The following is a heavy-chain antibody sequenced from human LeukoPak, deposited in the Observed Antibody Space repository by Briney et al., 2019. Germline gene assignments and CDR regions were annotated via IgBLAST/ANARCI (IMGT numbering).Heavy chain of an antibody. CDR2: IKQDGSEK. D-gene: IGHD3-22*01. Sequence: GGSLRLSCAASGFTFSSYWMSWVRQAPGKGLEWVANIKQDGSEKYYVDSVKGRFTISRDNAKNSLYLQMNSLRAEDTAVYYCARDLNSDYYDSSGSFDYWGQGTLVTVSS. V-gene: IGHV3-7*01. J-gene: IGHJ4*02. CDR3: ARDLNSDYYDSSGSFDY. CDR1: GFTFSSYW.